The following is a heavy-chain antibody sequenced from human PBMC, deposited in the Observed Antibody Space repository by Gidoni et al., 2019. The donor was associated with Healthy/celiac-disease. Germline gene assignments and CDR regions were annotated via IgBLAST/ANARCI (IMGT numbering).Heavy chain of an antibody. CDR3: TRGPRGPGLFDY. J-gene: IGHJ4*02. D-gene: IGHD3-10*01. CDR2: IKSKTDGGTT. V-gene: IGHV3-15*01. Sequence: EVQLVESGGGLVKPGGSLRLSCAASGFTFSNAWMSWVRQAPGKGLEWVGRIKSKTDGGTTDYAAPVKGRFTISRDDSKNTLYLQMNSLKTEDTAVYYCTRGPRGPGLFDYWGQGTLVTVSS. CDR1: GFTFSNAW.